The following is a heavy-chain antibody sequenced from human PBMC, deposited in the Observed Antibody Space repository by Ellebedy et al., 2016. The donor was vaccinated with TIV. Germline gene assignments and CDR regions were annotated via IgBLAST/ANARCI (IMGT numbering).Heavy chain of an antibody. Sequence: AASVKVSCKASGYTFTGYYIHWVRQAPGQGLEWMGWISAYNGNTNYEQKLQGSVTMTTYTSTSTADMELRSLRSDDTAVYYCARETSGDRYYYYYYGMDVWGQGTTVTVSS. J-gene: IGHJ6*02. CDR3: ARETSGDRYYYYYYGMDV. V-gene: IGHV1-18*04. CDR1: GYTFTGYY. CDR2: ISAYNGNT. D-gene: IGHD3-10*01.